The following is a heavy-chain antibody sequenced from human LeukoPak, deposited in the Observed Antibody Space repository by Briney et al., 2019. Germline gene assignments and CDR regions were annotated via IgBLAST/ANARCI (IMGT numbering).Heavy chain of an antibody. Sequence: KPSETLSLTCTVSGGSISSSSYYWGWIRQPPGKGLEWIGSIYYSGSTYYNPSLKSRVTISVDTSKNQFSLKLSSVTAADTAVYHCARQGQMATIRWFDPWGQGTLVTVSS. CDR2: IYYSGST. CDR1: GGSISSSSYY. D-gene: IGHD5-24*01. CDR3: ARQGQMATIRWFDP. J-gene: IGHJ5*02. V-gene: IGHV4-39*01.